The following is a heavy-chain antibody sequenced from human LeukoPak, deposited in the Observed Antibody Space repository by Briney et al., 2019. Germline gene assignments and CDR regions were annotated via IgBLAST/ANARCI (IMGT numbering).Heavy chain of an antibody. Sequence: GGSLRLSCTASGFTFSSYWMNWVRQAPGKGLEWVANIKQDGSEKYYVDSVKGRFTISRDNAKNSLYLQMNSLRAEDTAVYYCARDIEAPGIAFDIWSRGTMVTVSS. D-gene: IGHD6-13*01. CDR1: GFTFSSYW. V-gene: IGHV3-7*04. CDR3: ARDIEAPGIAFDI. CDR2: IKQDGSEK. J-gene: IGHJ3*02.